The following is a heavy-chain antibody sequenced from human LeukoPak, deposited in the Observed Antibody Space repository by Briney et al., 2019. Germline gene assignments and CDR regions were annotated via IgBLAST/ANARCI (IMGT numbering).Heavy chain of an antibody. Sequence: GGSMRLSCAASGFTVSSKYISWVRQAPGKGLEWVSVIYSGGSTYYADSVKGRFTISRDNSKNTLYLQMNSLRAEDTAVYYCARDCGGGSCDYYYGMDVWGQGTTVTVSS. J-gene: IGHJ6*02. D-gene: IGHD2-15*01. CDR2: IYSGGST. V-gene: IGHV3-66*01. CDR1: GFTVSSKY. CDR3: ARDCGGGSCDYYYGMDV.